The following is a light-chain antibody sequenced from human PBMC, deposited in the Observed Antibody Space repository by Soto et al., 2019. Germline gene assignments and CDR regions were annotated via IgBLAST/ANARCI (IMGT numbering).Light chain of an antibody. CDR3: HQSYSTPPA. J-gene: IGKJ1*01. V-gene: IGKV1-39*01. CDR1: QSISSY. CDR2: AAS. Sequence: DIQMTQSPSSLSASVGDRVTITCRASQSISSYLNWYQQKPGKAPKLLIYAASSLQSGVPSRFSGSRSGTDFTLPISSLQPEDFANYYCHQSYSTPPAFGQGNKVEI.